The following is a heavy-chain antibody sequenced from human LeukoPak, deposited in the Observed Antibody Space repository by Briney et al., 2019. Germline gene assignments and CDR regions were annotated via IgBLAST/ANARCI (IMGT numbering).Heavy chain of an antibody. CDR1: GGSISSSSYY. D-gene: IGHD5-24*01. J-gene: IGHJ4*02. CDR2: INHSGST. V-gene: IGHV4-39*07. CDR3: ASGRDGYNYGY. Sequence: SETLSLTCTVSGGSISSSSYYWGWIRQPPGKGLEWVGEINHSGSTNYNPSLKSRVTISVDTSKNQFSLKLSSVTAADTAVYYCASGRDGYNYGYWGQGTLVTVSS.